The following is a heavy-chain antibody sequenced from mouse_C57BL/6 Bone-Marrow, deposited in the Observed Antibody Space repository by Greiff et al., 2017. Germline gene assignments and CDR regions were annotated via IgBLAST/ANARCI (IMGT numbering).Heavy chain of an antibody. CDR3: ARDYYGSRFWFAY. CDR1: GYTFTSYW. Sequence: VQLQQPGAELVMPGASVKLSCKASGYTFTSYWMHWVKQRPGQGLEWIGEIDPSDSYTNSNQKFKGKSTLTVDKSSSTAYMQLSSLTSEDSAVYYCARDYYGSRFWFAYWGQGTLVTVSA. V-gene: IGHV1-69*01. J-gene: IGHJ3*01. CDR2: IDPSDSYT. D-gene: IGHD1-1*01.